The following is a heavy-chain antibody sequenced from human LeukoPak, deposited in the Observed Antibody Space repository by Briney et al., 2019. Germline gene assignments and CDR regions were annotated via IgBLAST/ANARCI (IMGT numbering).Heavy chain of an antibody. CDR1: GFTFSSYG. CDR2: IYSGGST. CDR3: ARDPEDYGMDV. Sequence: GGSLRLSCAASGFTFSSYGMHWVRQAPGKGLEWVSVIYSGGSTYYADSVKGRFTISRHNSKNTLYLQMNSLRAEDTAVYYCARDPEDYGMDVRGQGTTVTVSS. V-gene: IGHV3-53*04. J-gene: IGHJ6*02.